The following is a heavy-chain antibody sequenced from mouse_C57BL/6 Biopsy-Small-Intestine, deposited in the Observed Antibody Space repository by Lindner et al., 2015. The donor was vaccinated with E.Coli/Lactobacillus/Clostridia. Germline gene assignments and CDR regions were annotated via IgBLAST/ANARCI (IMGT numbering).Heavy chain of an antibody. D-gene: IGHD2-5*01. CDR1: GYAFTNYL. V-gene: IGHV1-54*01. J-gene: IGHJ4*01. CDR2: IYPGSGGT. CDR3: ARGGYYSNYDYAMDY. Sequence: VQLQESGAELVRPGTSVKVSCKASGYAFTNYLIEWVKQRPGQGLEWIGVIYPGSGGTNYNEKFKGKATLTADKSSSTAYMQLSSLTSEDSAVYFCARGGYYSNYDYAMDYWGQGTSLTVSS.